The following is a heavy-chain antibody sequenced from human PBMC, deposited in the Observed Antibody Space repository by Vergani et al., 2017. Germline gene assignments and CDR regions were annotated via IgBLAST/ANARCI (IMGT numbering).Heavy chain of an antibody. V-gene: IGHV3-15*07. J-gene: IGHJ6*02. CDR3: TTDPRYCGDGSCYWLRDHHYYGMDV. CDR2: IKSTFDRGTT. D-gene: IGHD2-21*01. CDR1: GFSFRNAW. Sequence: EVQLVESGGGIVKPGGSLRLSCVASGFSFRNAWMNLVRRTPGKGLEWVGRIKSTFDRGTTDYAAAVKGRFTISRDDSKNTLFLQMNGVKTEDIGVYYCTTDPRYCGDGSCYWLRDHHYYGMDVWGQGTTVTVSS.